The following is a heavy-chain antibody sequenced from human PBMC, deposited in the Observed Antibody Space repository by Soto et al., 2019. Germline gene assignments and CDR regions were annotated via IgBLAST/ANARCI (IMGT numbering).Heavy chain of an antibody. D-gene: IGHD6-19*01. CDR2: INPSGGST. Sequence: QVQLVQSGAEVKKPGASVKVSCKASGYTFTSYYMHWVRQAPGQGLEWMGIINPSGGSTSYAQKFQGRVTMTRDTSTSTVYKELSSLISGDTAVDYCARDYSGWYQDDYWGQGTLVTVSS. J-gene: IGHJ4*02. V-gene: IGHV1-46*01. CDR1: GYTFTSYY. CDR3: ARDYSGWYQDDY.